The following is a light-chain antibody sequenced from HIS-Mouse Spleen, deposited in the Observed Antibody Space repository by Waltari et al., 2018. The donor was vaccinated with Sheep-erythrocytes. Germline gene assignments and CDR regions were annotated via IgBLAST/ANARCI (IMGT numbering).Light chain of an antibody. J-gene: IGLJ1*01. CDR1: SSDLGGYNY. CDR2: DVS. CDR3: CSYAGSYNHV. Sequence: QSALTQPRSVSGSPGQSVTISCTGTSSDLGGYNYVSCYQQHPGKAPKLMIYDVSKRPSGVPDRFSGSKSGNTASLTISGLQAEDEADYYCCSYAGSYNHVFATGTKVTVL. V-gene: IGLV2-11*01.